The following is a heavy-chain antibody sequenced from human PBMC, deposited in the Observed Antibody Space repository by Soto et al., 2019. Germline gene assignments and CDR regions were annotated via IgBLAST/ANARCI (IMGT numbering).Heavy chain of an antibody. J-gene: IGHJ3*02. CDR2: IYPGDSDT. Sequence: PGESLKISCKGSGYSFTSYWIGWVRQMPGKGLEWMGIIYPGDSDTRYSPSFQGQVTISADKSISTAYLQWSSLKASDTAMYYCATTPYYYDSSGYSFDAFDIWGQGTMVTVSS. CDR1: GYSFTSYW. V-gene: IGHV5-51*01. CDR3: ATTPYYYDSSGYSFDAFDI. D-gene: IGHD3-22*01.